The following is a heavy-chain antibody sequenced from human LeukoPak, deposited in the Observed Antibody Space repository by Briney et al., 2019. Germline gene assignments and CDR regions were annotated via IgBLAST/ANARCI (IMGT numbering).Heavy chain of an antibody. CDR3: ARLRPVGAAAGSWIDP. CDR2: IYPGDSDT. V-gene: IGHV5-51*01. Sequence: GESLKISCKGSGYSFTSYWIGWVRQMPGKGLEWMGIIYPGDSDTRYSPSFQGQVTISADKSISTAYLQWSSLKASDTAMYYCARLRPVGAAAGSWIDPWGQGTLVTVSS. J-gene: IGHJ5*02. D-gene: IGHD6-13*01. CDR1: GYSFTSYW.